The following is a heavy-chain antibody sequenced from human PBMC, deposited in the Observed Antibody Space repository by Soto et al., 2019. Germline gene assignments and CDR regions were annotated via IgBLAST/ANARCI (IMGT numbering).Heavy chain of an antibody. V-gene: IGHV1-69*06. J-gene: IGHJ6*02. CDR2: IIPIFGTA. Sequence: QVQLVQSGAEVKKPGSSVKVSCKASGGTFSSYAISWVRQAPGQGLEWMGGIIPIFGTANYAQKLQGRVTITADKATSTAYMELSSLRSEDTAVYYCASVRFLEWFLRGGMDVWGQGTTVTVSS. CDR1: GGTFSSYA. D-gene: IGHD3-3*01. CDR3: ASVRFLEWFLRGGMDV.